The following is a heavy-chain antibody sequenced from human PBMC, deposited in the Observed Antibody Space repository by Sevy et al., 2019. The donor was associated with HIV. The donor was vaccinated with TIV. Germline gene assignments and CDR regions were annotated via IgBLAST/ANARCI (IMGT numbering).Heavy chain of an antibody. J-gene: IGHJ4*02. CDR3: VKGVTSITMVRGVIRY. CDR2: ISSNGGST. Sequence: GGSLRLSCSASGFTFSSYAMHWVRQAPVKGLEYVSAISSNGGSTYYADSVKGRFTISRDNSKNTLYLQMSSLRAEDTAVYYCVKGVTSITMVRGVIRYWGQGTLVTVSS. D-gene: IGHD3-10*01. V-gene: IGHV3-64D*06. CDR1: GFTFSSYA.